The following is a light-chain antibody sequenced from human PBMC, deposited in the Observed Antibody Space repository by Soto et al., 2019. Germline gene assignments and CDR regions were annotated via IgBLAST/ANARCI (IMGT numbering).Light chain of an antibody. Sequence: AIQMTQSPSSLSASEGYRVTRSCRASQGIGNALGWYQPKPGKPPKVLIYGASNLQSGVPPRFSGSGSGTEFTLTIGGLQPDDFGTYYCKHYYSYWWTFGPGTKVDIK. J-gene: IGKJ1*01. CDR2: GAS. V-gene: IGKV1-6*01. CDR3: KHYYSYWWT. CDR1: QGIGNA.